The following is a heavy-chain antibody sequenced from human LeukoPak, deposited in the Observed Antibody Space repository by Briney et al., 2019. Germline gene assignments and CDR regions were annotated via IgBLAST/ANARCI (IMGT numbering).Heavy chain of an antibody. J-gene: IGHJ3*02. Sequence: PSETLSLTCTVSGGSISSYYWSWIRQPPGKGLEWIGYIYYSGSTNYNPSLKSRVTISVDTSKNQFSLKLSSVTAADTAVYYCARGNYGSGSYDAFDIWGQGTMVTVSS. D-gene: IGHD3-10*01. CDR1: GGSISSYY. CDR2: IYYSGST. CDR3: ARGNYGSGSYDAFDI. V-gene: IGHV4-59*01.